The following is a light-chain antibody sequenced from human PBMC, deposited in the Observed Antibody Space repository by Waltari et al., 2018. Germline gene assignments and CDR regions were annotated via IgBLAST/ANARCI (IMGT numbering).Light chain of an antibody. V-gene: IGKV1-12*01. Sequence: DIQMTQSPSSVSASIGNRVTITCRASQAIGNRLAWYQQKPGKAPNLLIYGTSSLQTGVPSRLSGSGSGTEFTLTISSLQPEDFATYYCQQAKSFPITFGPGTKVDIK. CDR1: QAIGNR. CDR2: GTS. J-gene: IGKJ3*01. CDR3: QQAKSFPIT.